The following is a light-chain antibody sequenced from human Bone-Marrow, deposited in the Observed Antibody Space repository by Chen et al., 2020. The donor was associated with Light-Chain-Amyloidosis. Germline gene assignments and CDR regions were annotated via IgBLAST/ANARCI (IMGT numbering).Light chain of an antibody. CDR1: QSVNNY. Sequence: EIVLTQSPDTLSLSPGERATLSCRASQSVNNYLAWYQHKPGQAPRLLIYDASTRATGIPARCSGRGSGTDFTLTSSSLEPEDFAVYYCQQRNSWPPEFSFGQGTKLEIK. J-gene: IGKJ2*03. V-gene: IGKV3-11*01. CDR3: QQRNSWPPEFS. CDR2: DAS.